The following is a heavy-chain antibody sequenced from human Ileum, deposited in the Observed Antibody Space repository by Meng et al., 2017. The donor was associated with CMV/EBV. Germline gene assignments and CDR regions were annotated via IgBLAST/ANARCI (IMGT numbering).Heavy chain of an antibody. Sequence: GESLKISCAASGFTFSSHGMHWVRQAPGKGLGWVAYIQYNGNGEQYADSVGGRFTITRDNSKNTLFLQMNSLRGEDTAVYYCAYDCWGDYTSDWGQGTLVTVSS. J-gene: IGHJ4*02. CDR1: GFTFSSHG. CDR3: AYDCWGDYTSD. CDR2: IQYNGNGE. D-gene: IGHD3-3*01. V-gene: IGHV3-30*02.